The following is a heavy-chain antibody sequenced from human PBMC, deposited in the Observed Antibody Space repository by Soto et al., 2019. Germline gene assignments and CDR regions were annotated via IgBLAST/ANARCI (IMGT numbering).Heavy chain of an antibody. CDR2: ISAYNGNT. V-gene: IGHV1-18*01. J-gene: IGHJ5*02. Sequence: ASVKVSCKASGYTFTSYGTSWVRQAPGQGLEWMGWISAYNGNTNYAQKLQGRVTMTTDTSTSTAYMELRSLRSDDTAVYYCARVWQQLVRSWFDPWGQGTLVTVSS. CDR3: ARVWQQLVRSWFDP. D-gene: IGHD6-13*01. CDR1: GYTFTSYG.